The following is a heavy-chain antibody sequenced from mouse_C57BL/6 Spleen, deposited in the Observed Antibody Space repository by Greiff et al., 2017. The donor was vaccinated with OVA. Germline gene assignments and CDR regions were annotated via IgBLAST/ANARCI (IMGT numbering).Heavy chain of an antibody. CDR1: GYSFTGYY. D-gene: IGHD1-1*01. J-gene: IGHJ4*01. CDR3: ARRDYSYYYAMDY. Sequence: EVQLQQSGPELVKPGASVKISCKASGYSFTGYYMNWVKQSPEKSLEWIGEINPGTGGTTYNQKFKAKATLTVDKSSSTAYMQLKSLTSEDSAVYYCARRDYSYYYAMDYWGQGTSVTVSS. V-gene: IGHV1-42*01. CDR2: INPGTGGT.